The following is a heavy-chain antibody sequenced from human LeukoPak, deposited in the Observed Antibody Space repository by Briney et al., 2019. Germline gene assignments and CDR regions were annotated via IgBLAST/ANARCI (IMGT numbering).Heavy chain of an antibody. V-gene: IGHV3-48*01. CDR1: GFTFSSYS. CDR3: ARGPPLFDP. Sequence: PGGSLRLSCAASGFTFSSYSMNWVRQPPGKGLEWISYISTGGDTIYYADSVKGRFTISSDNAKKSLYLQMNSLRVEDTAVYYCARGPPLFDPWGQGTLVTVSS. J-gene: IGHJ5*02. CDR2: ISTGGDTI.